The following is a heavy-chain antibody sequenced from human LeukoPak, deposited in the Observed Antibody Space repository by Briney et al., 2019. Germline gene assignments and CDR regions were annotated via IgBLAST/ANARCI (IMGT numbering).Heavy chain of an antibody. V-gene: IGHV3-73*01. CDR2: IRSKPNNYAT. CDR3: SRHAASGGSGVDY. D-gene: IGHD3-10*01. J-gene: IGHJ4*02. Sequence: PGGSLRLSGAASGFTFSGSAMHWVRQASGKGLEWVGRIRSKPNNYATAYAASVKGRFTISRDDSKNTAYLQMNSLKTEDTAVYYFSRHAASGGSGVDYWGQGILVTVSS. CDR1: GFTFSGSA.